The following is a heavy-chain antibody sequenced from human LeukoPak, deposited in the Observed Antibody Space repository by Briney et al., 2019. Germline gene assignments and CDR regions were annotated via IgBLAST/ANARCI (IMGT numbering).Heavy chain of an antibody. CDR2: IGGDGGST. CDR3: AKELSGGWSFDY. V-gene: IGHV3-23*01. D-gene: IGHD6-19*01. CDR1: GFTFSSYA. Sequence: GGSLRLSCAASGFTFSSYAMSWVRQAPGKGLEWVSGIGGDGGSTYYADSMKGRFTISRDNSKNTLYLQMSSLRAEDTAVYYCAKELSGGWSFDYWGQGALVTVSS. J-gene: IGHJ4*02.